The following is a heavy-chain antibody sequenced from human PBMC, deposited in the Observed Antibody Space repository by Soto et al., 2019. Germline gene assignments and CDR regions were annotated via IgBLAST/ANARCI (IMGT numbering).Heavy chain of an antibody. J-gene: IGHJ5*02. CDR3: ARGTHRYCSSTSCYDNWFDP. CDR2: MNPNSGNT. V-gene: IGHV1-8*01. Sequence: ASVKVSCKASGYTFTSYDINWVRQATGQGLEWMGWMNPNSGNTGYAQKFQGRVTMTRNTSISTAYMELSSLRSEDTAVYYCARGTHRYCSSTSCYDNWFDPWGQGTLVTVYS. CDR1: GYTFTSYD. D-gene: IGHD2-2*01.